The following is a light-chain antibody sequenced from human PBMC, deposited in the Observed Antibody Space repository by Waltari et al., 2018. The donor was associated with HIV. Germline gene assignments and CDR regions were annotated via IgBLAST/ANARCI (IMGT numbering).Light chain of an antibody. V-gene: IGLV1-40*01. CDR2: GNS. CDR3: QSYDSSLSAYV. J-gene: IGLJ1*01. Sequence: QSVLTQPPSVSGAPGQRVTISCTGSSSNIGAGYDVHWYRQLPGTAPKLLIYGNSERPSGVPDRFSGSRSGTSASLAITGLQAEDEADYYCQSYDSSLSAYVFGTGTKVTVL. CDR1: SSNIGAGYD.